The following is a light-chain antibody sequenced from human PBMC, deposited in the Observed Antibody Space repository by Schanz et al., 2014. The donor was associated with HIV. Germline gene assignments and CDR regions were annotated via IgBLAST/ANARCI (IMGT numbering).Light chain of an antibody. CDR1: QSINSW. Sequence: DIQMTQSPSILAASVGDRVIITCRASQSINSWLAWYQQKPGKAPNLLIYKAYTLESGVPSRFSGSGSGTEFTLTISSLQPDDFATYYCQQYESYSRTFGQGTKVEIK. J-gene: IGKJ1*01. CDR3: QQYESYSRT. V-gene: IGKV1-5*03. CDR2: KAY.